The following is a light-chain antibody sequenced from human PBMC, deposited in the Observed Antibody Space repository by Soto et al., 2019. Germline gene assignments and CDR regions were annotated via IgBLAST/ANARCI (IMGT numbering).Light chain of an antibody. J-gene: IGKJ4*01. Sequence: EVVLTQSPATLYLSPGERATLSCRASQSIRHYLAWYQQKPGQAPRLLIYDASNRATGIPARFRGSGSGTDFILTISSLEPEDSGVYYCQQRNDWVTFGGGTKGEIK. CDR3: QQRNDWVT. CDR1: QSIRHY. V-gene: IGKV3-11*01. CDR2: DAS.